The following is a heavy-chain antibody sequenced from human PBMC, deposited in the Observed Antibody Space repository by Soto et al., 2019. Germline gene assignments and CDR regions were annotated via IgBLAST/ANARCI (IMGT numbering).Heavy chain of an antibody. CDR2: IYHSGST. CDR1: GVSISSGGYY. D-gene: IGHD3-10*01. Sequence: SETLSLTCSVSGVSISSGGYYWSWIRQHPGKGVEWIGHIYHSGSTKYNPSLKSRLTISVDTSKNQFSLKLSSVTAADTAVYYCARQGYYGSGDWFDPWGQGTLVTVS. V-gene: IGHV4-31*03. CDR3: ARQGYYGSGDWFDP. J-gene: IGHJ5*02.